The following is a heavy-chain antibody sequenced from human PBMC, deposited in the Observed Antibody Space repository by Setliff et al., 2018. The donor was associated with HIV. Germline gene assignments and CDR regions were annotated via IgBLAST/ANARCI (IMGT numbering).Heavy chain of an antibody. J-gene: IGHJ4*02. D-gene: IGHD6-13*01. V-gene: IGHV1-2*06. Sequence: ASVKVSCKASGYTFTGYYMHWVRQAPGQGLEWMGRINPNSGGTNYAQKFQGGVTMTRDTSISTAYMELSRLRSDDTAVYYCARDRIAAAGTLMGYWGQGTLVTVSS. CDR2: INPNSGGT. CDR3: ARDRIAAAGTLMGY. CDR1: GYTFTGYY.